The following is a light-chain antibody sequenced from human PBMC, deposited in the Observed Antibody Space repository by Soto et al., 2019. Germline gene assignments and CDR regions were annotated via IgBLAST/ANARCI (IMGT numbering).Light chain of an antibody. Sequence: PGERATLSCRASQSVSSYLAWYQQKPGQAPRLLIYYASTRVTGIPARFSGSGSVKEFTLTISSVQSEDSAVYYCQQYNNWPPGATFGPGTKVEIK. J-gene: IGKJ3*01. CDR2: YAS. V-gene: IGKV3-15*01. CDR1: QSVSSY. CDR3: QQYNNWPPGAT.